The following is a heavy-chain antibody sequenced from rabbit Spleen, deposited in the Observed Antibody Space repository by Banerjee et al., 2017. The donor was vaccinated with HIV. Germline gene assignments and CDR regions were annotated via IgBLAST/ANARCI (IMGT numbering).Heavy chain of an antibody. CDR1: GFSFSGSYY. V-gene: IGHV1S45*01. D-gene: IGHD1-1*01. Sequence: QEQLEESGGDLVKPEGSLTLTCTASGFSFSGSYYMCWVRQAPGKGLEGVACIYVGSSGSTYYASWAKGRFTISKTSSTTVTLQMTSLTAADTATYFCARDSAISGYYFKLWGQGTLVTVS. J-gene: IGHJ4*01. CDR2: IYVGSSGST. CDR3: ARDSAISGYYFKL.